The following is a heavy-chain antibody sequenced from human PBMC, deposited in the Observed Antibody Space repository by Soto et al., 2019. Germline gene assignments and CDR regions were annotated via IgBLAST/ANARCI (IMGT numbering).Heavy chain of an antibody. J-gene: IGHJ3*02. CDR2: IYYSGST. CDR3: ARARLRAVYAFDI. Sequence: LSLTCXVSGGSVSSGAYYWTWIRQPPGKGLEWMGYIYYSGSTYYSPSLKSRLSISLDTSKNQFSLRLSSVTAADTAMYYCARARLRAVYAFDIWGQGTMVTVSS. CDR1: GGSVSSGAYY. D-gene: IGHD5-12*01. V-gene: IGHV4-31*03.